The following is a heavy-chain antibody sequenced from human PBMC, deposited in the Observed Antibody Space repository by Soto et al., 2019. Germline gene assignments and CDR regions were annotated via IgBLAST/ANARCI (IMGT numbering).Heavy chain of an antibody. CDR1: GFTFSSYG. Sequence: GGSLRLSCAASGFTFSSYGMHWVRQAPGKGLEWVAVIWYDGSNKYYADSVKGRFTISRDNSKNTLYLQMNSLRAEDTAVYYCAREGRQQLAFDYWGQGTLVTVSS. J-gene: IGHJ4*02. CDR2: IWYDGSNK. CDR3: AREGRQQLAFDY. V-gene: IGHV3-33*08. D-gene: IGHD6-13*01.